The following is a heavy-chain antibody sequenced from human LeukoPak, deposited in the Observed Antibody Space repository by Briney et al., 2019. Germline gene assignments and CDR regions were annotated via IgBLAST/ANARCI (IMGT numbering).Heavy chain of an antibody. CDR2: ISAYNGNT. D-gene: IGHD2-2*01. CDR3: ARGYCSSTSCTYPSDY. Sequence: ASVKVSCKASGYTFTSYGISWVRQAPGQGREWMEWISAYNGNTNYAQKLQGRVTMTTDTSTSTAYMELRSLRSDDTAVYYCARGYCSSTSCTYPSDYWGQGTLVTVSS. CDR1: GYTFTSYG. J-gene: IGHJ4*02. V-gene: IGHV1-18*01.